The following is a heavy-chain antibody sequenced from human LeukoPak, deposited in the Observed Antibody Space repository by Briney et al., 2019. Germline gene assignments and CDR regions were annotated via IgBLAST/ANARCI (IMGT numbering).Heavy chain of an antibody. CDR3: ARGGSDFWSGYYTGWFDP. CDR1: GGSISSYY. D-gene: IGHD3-3*01. Sequence: SETLSPTCTVSGGSISSYYWSWIRQPAGKGLEWIGRIYTSGSTNYNPSLKSRVTMSVDTSKNQFSLKLSSVTAADTAVYYCARGGSDFWSGYYTGWFDPWGQGTLVTVSS. J-gene: IGHJ5*02. CDR2: IYTSGST. V-gene: IGHV4-4*07.